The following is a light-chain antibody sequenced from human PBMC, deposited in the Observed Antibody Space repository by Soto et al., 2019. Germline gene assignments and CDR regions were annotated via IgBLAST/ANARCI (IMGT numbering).Light chain of an antibody. V-gene: IGKV3-20*01. Sequence: EIVLTQSPGTLSLSPGERATLSCRASQSVSSSYLAWHQEKPGQAPRLLIYGASSRATGIPDRFSGSGSWTDFTLTISRLEPEDFAVYYCQQYCSSPLYTFGQGTKLEIK. CDR2: GAS. CDR3: QQYCSSPLYT. J-gene: IGKJ2*01. CDR1: QSVSSSY.